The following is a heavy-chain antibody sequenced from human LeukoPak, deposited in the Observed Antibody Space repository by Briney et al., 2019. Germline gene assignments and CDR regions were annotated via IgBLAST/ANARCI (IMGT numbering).Heavy chain of an antibody. CDR2: ISYDGSNK. V-gene: IGHV3-30*19. CDR1: GFTFSSYV. Sequence: PRGSLRLSCAASGFTFSSYVMHWVRQAPRKGLEWVAVISYDGSNKYYADSVKGRFTISRDNSKNTLYLQMNSLRAEDTAVYYCARCPCLVGATCGFDYWGQGTLVTVSS. D-gene: IGHD1-26*01. J-gene: IGHJ4*02. CDR3: ARCPCLVGATCGFDY.